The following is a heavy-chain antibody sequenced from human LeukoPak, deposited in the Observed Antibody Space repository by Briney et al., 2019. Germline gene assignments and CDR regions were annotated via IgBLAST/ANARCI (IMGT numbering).Heavy chain of an antibody. CDR3: VLSPYDFWSGYYLY. J-gene: IGHJ4*02. V-gene: IGHV3-23*01. CDR2: ISGSGGIT. CDR1: GFTFSSYA. Sequence: PGGSLRLSCAASGFTFSSYAMSWVRQAQGKGLEWVSGISGSGGITDSADSVKGRFTISRDNSKNTLYLQMNSLRAEDTALYHCVLSPYDFWSGYYLYWGQGTLVGVSS. D-gene: IGHD3-3*01.